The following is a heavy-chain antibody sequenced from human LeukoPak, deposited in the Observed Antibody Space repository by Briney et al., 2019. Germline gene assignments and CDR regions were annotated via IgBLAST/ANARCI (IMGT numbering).Heavy chain of an antibody. Sequence: GGSLRLSCAASGFTFSSYAMHWVRQAPGKGLEWVAVISYDGSNKYYADSVKGRFTISRDNSKNTLYLQMNSLRAEDTAVYYCAKGGGVLRFLEWLLYFDIWGQGTMVTVSS. J-gene: IGHJ3*02. CDR2: ISYDGSNK. V-gene: IGHV3-30*04. CDR3: AKGGGVLRFLEWLLYFDI. D-gene: IGHD3-3*01. CDR1: GFTFSSYA.